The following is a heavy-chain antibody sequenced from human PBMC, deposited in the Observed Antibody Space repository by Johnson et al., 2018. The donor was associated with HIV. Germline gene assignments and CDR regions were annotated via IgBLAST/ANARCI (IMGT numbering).Heavy chain of an antibody. J-gene: IGHJ3*02. D-gene: IGHD2-8*01. CDR2: IFSVGDV. CDR3: ARDNIVLMVGGAFDI. Sequence: VQLVESGGGLVQPGRSLRLSCAASGFTVSSNYMSWVRQAPGKGLEWVSVIFSVGDVYYAHSVKGRFTISRDNSKNTLYLQMNSLRAEDTAVYYCARDNIVLMVGGAFDIWGQGTMVTVSS. CDR1: GFTVSSNY. V-gene: IGHV3-66*02.